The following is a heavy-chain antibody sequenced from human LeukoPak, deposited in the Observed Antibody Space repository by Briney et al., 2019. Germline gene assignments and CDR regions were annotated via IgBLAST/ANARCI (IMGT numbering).Heavy chain of an antibody. CDR1: GGSISGYY. CDR3: TRDRH. V-gene: IGHV4-59*12. J-gene: IGHJ4*02. Sequence: SETLSLTCTVSGGSISGYYWSWIRQPPGKGLEWIGYIYYSGSTNYNPSLKSRVTISVDTSKNQFSLKLSSVTAADTAVYYCTRDRHWGQGTLVTVSS. CDR2: IYYSGST.